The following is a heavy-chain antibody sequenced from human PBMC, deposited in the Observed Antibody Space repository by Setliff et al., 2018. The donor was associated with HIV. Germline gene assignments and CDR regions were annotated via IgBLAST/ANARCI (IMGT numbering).Heavy chain of an antibody. J-gene: IGHJ4*02. V-gene: IGHV4-59*08. CDR2: IDNSGNT. Sequence: SETLSLTCIVSGASISSDTWSWIRQPPGKGLQWIGYIDNSGNTNYSPSLKSRVTISVDTSKNQFSLKLSSVTAADTAVYYCARAEMATITGSFDYWGQGTLVTVSS. D-gene: IGHD5-12*01. CDR1: GASISSDT. CDR3: ARAEMATITGSFDY.